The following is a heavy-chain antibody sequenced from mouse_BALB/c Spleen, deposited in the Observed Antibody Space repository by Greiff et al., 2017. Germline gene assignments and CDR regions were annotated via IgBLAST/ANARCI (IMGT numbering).Heavy chain of an antibody. D-gene: IGHD2-4*01. V-gene: IGHV5-17*02. CDR3: ARSTAMITNAMDY. J-gene: IGHJ4*01. Sequence: EVKLMESGGGLVQPGGSRKLSCAASGFTFSSFGMHWVRQAPEKGLEWVAYISSGSSTIYYADTVKGRFTISRDNPKNTLFLQMTSLRSEDTAMYYCARSTAMITNAMDYWGQGTSVTVSS. CDR2: ISSGSSTI. CDR1: GFTFSSFG.